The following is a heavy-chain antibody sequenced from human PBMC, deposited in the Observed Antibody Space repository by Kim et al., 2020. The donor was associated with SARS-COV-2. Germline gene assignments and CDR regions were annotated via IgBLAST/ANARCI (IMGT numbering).Heavy chain of an antibody. D-gene: IGHD1-26*01. J-gene: IGHJ3*02. CDR3: ARGPPNSESYLDAFDI. Sequence: GGSLRLSCAASGFSFSDSAMHWVRQASGKGLEWGGRIRSKANSYATVYAVSVEGRFTISRDDSKNTAYLQMDSLETEDTAVYYCARGPPNSESYLDAFDIWGQGTMVTVSS. CDR2: IRSKANSYAT. V-gene: IGHV3-73*01. CDR1: GFSFSDSA.